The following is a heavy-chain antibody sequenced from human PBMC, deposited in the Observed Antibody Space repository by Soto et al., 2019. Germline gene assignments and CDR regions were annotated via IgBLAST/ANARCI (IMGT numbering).Heavy chain of an antibody. J-gene: IGHJ4*02. V-gene: IGHV3-21*01. CDR3: ARARALWFGEFDY. D-gene: IGHD3-10*01. CDR2: ISSSSSYI. CDR1: GFTFSSYS. Sequence: EVQLVESGGGLVKPGGSLRLSCAASGFTFSSYSMNWVHQAPGKGLEWVSSISSSSSYIYYADSVKGRFTISRDNAKNSLYLQMNSLRAEDTAVYYCARARALWFGEFDYWGQGTLVTVSS.